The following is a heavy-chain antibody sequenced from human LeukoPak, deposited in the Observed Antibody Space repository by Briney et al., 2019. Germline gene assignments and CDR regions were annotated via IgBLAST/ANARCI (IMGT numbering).Heavy chain of an antibody. D-gene: IGHD3-3*01. CDR2: IIPIFGTA. CDR3: ARADITIFGVVGLWFDP. J-gene: IGHJ5*02. V-gene: IGHV1-69*13. CDR1: GGTFSSYA. Sequence: GASVNVSCKASGGTFSSYAISWVRQAPGQGLEWMGGIIPIFGTANYAQKFQGRVTITADESTSTAYMELSSLRSEDTAVYYCARADITIFGVVGLWFDPWGQGTLVTVSS.